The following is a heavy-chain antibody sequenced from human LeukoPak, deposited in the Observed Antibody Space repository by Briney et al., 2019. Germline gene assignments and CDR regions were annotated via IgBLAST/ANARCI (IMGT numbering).Heavy chain of an antibody. Sequence: GGSLRLSCAASGFTFSSYGMHWVRQAPGKGLEWVAVISYDGGNKYYADSVKGRFTISRDNSKNTLYLQMNSLRAVDTAVYYCAKDPSLPGAAMVRGDPASPWGQGTLVTVSS. D-gene: IGHD3-10*01. CDR3: AKDPSLPGAAMVRGDPASP. CDR2: ISYDGGNK. J-gene: IGHJ5*02. V-gene: IGHV3-30*18. CDR1: GFTFSSYG.